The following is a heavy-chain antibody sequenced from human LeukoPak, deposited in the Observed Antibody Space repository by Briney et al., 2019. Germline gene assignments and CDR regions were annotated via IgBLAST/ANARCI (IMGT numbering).Heavy chain of an antibody. J-gene: IGHJ4*02. CDR2: ISAYNGNT. V-gene: IGHV1-18*01. CDR3: ARVDVRIEVAGTWFSKD. CDR1: GYSFNNSD. Sequence: ASVKVSCKASGYSFNNSDISWVRQAPGQGLEWMGWISAYNGNTNYAQKLQGRVTMTTDTSTTTAYMELRSLRSDDTAVYYCARVDVRIEVAGTWFSKDWGQGTLVTVSS. D-gene: IGHD6-19*01.